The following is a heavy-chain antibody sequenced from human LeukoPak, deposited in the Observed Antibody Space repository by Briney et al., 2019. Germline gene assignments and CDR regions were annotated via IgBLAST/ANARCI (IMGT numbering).Heavy chain of an antibody. CDR1: GGSISNYY. V-gene: IGHV4-59*01. CDR3: ARIGGSAAFDI. Sequence: PSETLSLTCTVSGGSISNYYWSRIRQPPGKGLEWIGYIYYSGSTNYNPSLKSRVTISVDTSKNQFSLKVTSVSAADTAVYYCARIGGSAAFDIWGQGTMVTVSS. CDR2: IYYSGST. D-gene: IGHD5-12*01. J-gene: IGHJ3*02.